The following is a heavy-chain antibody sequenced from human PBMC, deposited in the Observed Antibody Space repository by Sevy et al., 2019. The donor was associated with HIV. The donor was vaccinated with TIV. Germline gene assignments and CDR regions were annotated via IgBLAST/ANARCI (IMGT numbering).Heavy chain of an antibody. CDR1: GFTFSSYG. Sequence: GGSLRLSCAASGFTFSSYGMHWVRQASGKGLEWVAFIRYDGSNKYYADSVKGRFTISRDNSKNTLYLQMNSLRAEDTAVYYCAKDHEIYNYYFDYWGQGTLVTVSS. D-gene: IGHD1-1*01. CDR3: AKDHEIYNYYFDY. V-gene: IGHV3-30*02. J-gene: IGHJ4*02. CDR2: IRYDGSNK.